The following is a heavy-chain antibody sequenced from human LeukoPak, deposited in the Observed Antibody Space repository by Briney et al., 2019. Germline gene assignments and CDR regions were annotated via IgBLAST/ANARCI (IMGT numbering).Heavy chain of an antibody. CDR1: GYSFTNYW. D-gene: IGHD3-3*01. V-gene: IGHV5-51*01. CDR3: ARQDEFWSGYPDH. CDR2: TYPGDSDT. Sequence: GESLKISCKGSGYSFTNYWIGWVRQMPGKGLEWMGITYPGDSDTRYSSSFQGQVTISADKSISTAYLQWSSLKASDTAMYYCARQDEFWSGYPDHWGQGTLVTVSS. J-gene: IGHJ5*02.